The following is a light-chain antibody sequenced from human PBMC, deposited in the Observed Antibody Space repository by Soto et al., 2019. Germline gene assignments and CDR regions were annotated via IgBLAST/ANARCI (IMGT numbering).Light chain of an antibody. Sequence: QFVLTQPPSVSGAPGQRVTISCTGNNSNLGAGYDVHWYQQLPGAAPKLVIFGNRNRPSGVPERFSGSKSGTSASLAITGLQAEDEADYYGQAYDYSLTAFVFGGGTKLTVL. CDR3: QAYDYSLTAFV. CDR1: NSNLGAGYD. J-gene: IGLJ3*02. CDR2: GNR. V-gene: IGLV1-40*01.